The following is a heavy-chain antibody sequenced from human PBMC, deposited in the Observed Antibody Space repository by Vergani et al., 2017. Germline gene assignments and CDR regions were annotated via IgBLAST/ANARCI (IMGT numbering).Heavy chain of an antibody. D-gene: IGHD3-22*01. J-gene: IGHJ4*02. CDR3: ARLYGRDSSGSKYFDY. V-gene: IGHV5-51*07. CDR2: IHPADSDT. Sequence: EVQLVQSGAEVKKPGESLKISCQISGHSFTNYWIGWVHQMPGKGLEWMGIIHPADSDTRYSPSFQGQVTISVDKSISTAYLQRSSLRASDSAMYYCARLYGRDSSGSKYFDYWGQGTLVTVSS. CDR1: GHSFTNYW.